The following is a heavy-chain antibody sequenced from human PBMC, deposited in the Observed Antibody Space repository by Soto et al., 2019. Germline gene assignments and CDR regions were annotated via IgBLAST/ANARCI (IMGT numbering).Heavy chain of an antibody. CDR3: AREFGKSDYDFWSGYCYDY. CDR1: GFTFSSYA. D-gene: IGHD3-3*01. Sequence: LRLSCAASGFTFSSYAMHWVRQAPGKGLEWVAVISYDGSNKYYADSVKGRFTISRDNSKNTLYLQMNSLRAEDTAVYYCAREFGKSDYDFWSGYCYDYWGQGTLVTVSS. V-gene: IGHV3-30-3*01. CDR2: ISYDGSNK. J-gene: IGHJ4*02.